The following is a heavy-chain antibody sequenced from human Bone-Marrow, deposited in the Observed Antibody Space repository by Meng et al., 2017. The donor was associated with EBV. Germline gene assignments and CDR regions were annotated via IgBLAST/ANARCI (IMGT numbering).Heavy chain of an antibody. Sequence: HLQRRESGPDQVKPSGTLSLTSTVSGAAISSFYYWGWIRQPPGRGLEWIGSVHYTGSTYYSPSLKSRVTVSVDTSKNQFSLRLTSVTAADTAVYYCARPFPSWQSPRLDPFGAWGQGTLVTVSS. CDR1: GAAISSFYY. CDR3: ARPFPSWQSPRLDPFGA. V-gene: IGHV4-39*01. CDR2: VHYTGST. D-gene: IGHD6-19*01. J-gene: IGHJ5*02.